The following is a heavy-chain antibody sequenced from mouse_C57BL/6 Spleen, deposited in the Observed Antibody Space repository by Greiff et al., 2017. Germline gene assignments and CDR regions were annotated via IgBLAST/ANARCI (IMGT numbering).Heavy chain of an antibody. CDR3: ARDNSYFDY. J-gene: IGHJ2*01. CDR1: GFTFSSYA. D-gene: IGHD4-1*02. V-gene: IGHV5-4*01. CDR2: ISDGGSYT. Sequence: EVQRVESGGGLVKPGGSLKLSCAASGFTFSSYAMSWVRQTPEKRLEWVATISDGGSYTSYPDNVKGRFTISRDNAKNTLYLQMSNLKSEDTAMYYCARDNSYFDYWGQGTTLTVSS.